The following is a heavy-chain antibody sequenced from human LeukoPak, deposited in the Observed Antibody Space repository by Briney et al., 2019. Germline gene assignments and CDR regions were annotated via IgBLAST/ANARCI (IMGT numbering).Heavy chain of an antibody. J-gene: IGHJ1*01. CDR3: TINEH. CDR1: GITFRGYW. CDR2: TNEHGSEK. Sequence: GGSLRLSCAASGITFRGYWMSWVRQAPGKGLEWVANTNEHGSEKYYVDSVKGRFTISRDNAKNPLYLQMNSLRAEDTVIYYCTINEHWGQGTLVSVSS. V-gene: IGHV3-7*01. D-gene: IGHD5-24*01.